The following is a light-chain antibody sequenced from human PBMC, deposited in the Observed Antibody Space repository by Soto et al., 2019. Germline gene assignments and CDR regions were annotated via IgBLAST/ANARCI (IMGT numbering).Light chain of an antibody. CDR3: QQYNSYYT. CDR1: QSDGSNY. CDR2: GTS. Sequence: DIVLTQSPGTLSLSPGDRATLSCRASQSDGSNYLAWYQQKPGQAPRLLIYGTSSRAAGIPDRFTGSGSGTEFTLTISSLQPDDFATYYCQQYNSYYTFGQGTKVDIK. J-gene: IGKJ2*01. V-gene: IGKV3-20*01.